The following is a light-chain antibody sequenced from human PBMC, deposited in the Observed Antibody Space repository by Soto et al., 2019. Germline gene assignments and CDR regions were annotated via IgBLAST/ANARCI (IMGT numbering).Light chain of an antibody. Sequence: EIVLTQSPGTLSLSPGETATLSCRASQTIGSIFLFCYQQKPGQAPRLLIYGASSRATVIPDRFSGSGSGTEFTLTISRLQPEDFAVYYCHQYSSAPYTLGQGTKVEIK. CDR3: HQYSSAPYT. CDR2: GAS. CDR1: QTIGSIF. V-gene: IGKV3-20*01. J-gene: IGKJ2*01.